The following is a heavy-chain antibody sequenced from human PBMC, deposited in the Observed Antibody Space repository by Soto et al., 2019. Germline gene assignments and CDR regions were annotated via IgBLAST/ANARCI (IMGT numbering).Heavy chain of an antibody. V-gene: IGHV1-69*13. CDR3: ARDEYYYDSSGYYFEYGMDV. CDR2: IIPIFGTA. CDR1: GGTFSSYA. Sequence: ASVKVSCKASGGTFSSYAISWVRQAPGQGLEWMGGIIPIFGTANYAQKFQGRVTITADESTSTAYMELSSLRSEDTAVYYCARDEYYYDSSGYYFEYGMDVWGQGTAVTAP. D-gene: IGHD3-22*01. J-gene: IGHJ6*02.